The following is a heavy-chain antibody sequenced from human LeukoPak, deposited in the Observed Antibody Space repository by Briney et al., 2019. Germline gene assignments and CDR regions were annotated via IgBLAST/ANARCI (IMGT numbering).Heavy chain of an antibody. J-gene: IGHJ3*02. V-gene: IGHV3-21*01. CDR3: ARESSSSWYRNDAFDI. CDR1: GFTFSRSA. D-gene: IGHD6-13*01. CDR2: ISSSSSYI. Sequence: GGSLRLSCAASGFTFSRSAMNWVRQAPGKGLEWVSSISSSSSYIYYADSVKGRFTISRDNAKNSLYLQMNSLRAEDTAVYYCARESSSSWYRNDAFDIWGQGTMVTVSS.